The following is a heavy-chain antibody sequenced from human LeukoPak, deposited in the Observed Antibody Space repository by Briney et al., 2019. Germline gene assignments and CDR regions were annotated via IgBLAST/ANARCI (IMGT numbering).Heavy chain of an antibody. V-gene: IGHV4-38-2*02. CDR2: IYHSGST. J-gene: IGHJ4*02. CDR3: ARVSVSSGFDY. D-gene: IGHD3-22*01. Sequence: PSETLSLTCTVSGYSISSGYYWGWIRQPPGKGLEWIGSIYHSGSTYYNPSLKSRVIISVDTSKNQFSLKLSSVTAADTAVYYCARVSVSSGFDYWGQGTLVTVSS. CDR1: GYSISSGYY.